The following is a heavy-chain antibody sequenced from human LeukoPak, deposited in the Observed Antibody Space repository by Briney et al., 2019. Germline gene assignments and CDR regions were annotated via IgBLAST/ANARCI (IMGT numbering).Heavy chain of an antibody. D-gene: IGHD3-16*01. V-gene: IGHV3-23*01. Sequence: PGGSLTLSCAASGFTFGTYAITWGRQAPGKGLEWVASVSGGLGDTYYSDSVRGRFTISRDNPKKTVSLQLNSPRAEDTGVYYFTKGGDMTNSLYSYGMDVWGQGTTVIVCS. CDR1: GFTFGTYA. CDR3: TKGGDMTNSLYSYGMDV. CDR2: VSGGLGDT. J-gene: IGHJ6*02.